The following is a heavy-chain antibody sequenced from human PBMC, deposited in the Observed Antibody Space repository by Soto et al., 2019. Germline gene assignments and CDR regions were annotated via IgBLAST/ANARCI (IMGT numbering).Heavy chain of an antibody. CDR2: IYYSGST. V-gene: IGHV4-31*03. CDR3: ARDTAVAGSFRWFDP. J-gene: IGHJ5*02. D-gene: IGHD6-19*01. Sequence: QVQLQESGPGLVKPSQTLSLTCTVSGGSISSGGYYWSWIRQHPGKGLEWIGYIYYSGSTYYNPSLRSRVTISVDTSKNPFSLKLSSVTAADTAVYYCARDTAVAGSFRWFDPWGQGTLVTVSS. CDR1: GGSISSGGYY.